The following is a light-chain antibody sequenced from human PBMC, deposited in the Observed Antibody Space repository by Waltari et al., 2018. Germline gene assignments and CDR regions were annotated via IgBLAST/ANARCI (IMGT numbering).Light chain of an antibody. CDR2: DAS. CDR1: QSIRRF. CDR3: QKYGSLPAT. V-gene: IGKV3-20*01. J-gene: IGKJ1*01. Sequence: EIVLTQSPGTLSLSPGERATLSCRASQSIRRFLAWYQQNPGQAPRLLIYDASSRATGLPDRFSGSGFGTDFSLTISRLEPEDFAVYYCQKYGSLPATFGQGTKVEIK.